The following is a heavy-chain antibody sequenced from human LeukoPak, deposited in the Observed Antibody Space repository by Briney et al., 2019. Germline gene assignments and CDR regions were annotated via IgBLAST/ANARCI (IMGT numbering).Heavy chain of an antibody. V-gene: IGHV3-7*01. CDR1: GFTFSSYW. Sequence: GGSLRLSCAASGFTFSSYWMNWVGQAPGKGLEWVANIKKDGSERYYVDSVKGRFTISRDNTKKSLYLQMNTLRAEDTAVYYCARDLAGPPQEAFDIWGQGTMVTVSS. J-gene: IGHJ3*02. CDR2: IKKDGSER. CDR3: ARDLAGPPQEAFDI.